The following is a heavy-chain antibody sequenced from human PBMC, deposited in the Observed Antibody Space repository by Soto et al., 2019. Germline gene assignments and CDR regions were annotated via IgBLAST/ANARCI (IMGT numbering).Heavy chain of an antibody. CDR2: ISAGGGGT. Sequence: GGSLRLSCAGSGFTLTRSAVSWVRQAPGKGLEWVSGISAGGGGTYYADSVKGRFTISRDISKNTVYLQMNGLRVEDTAVYYCAKAMGQWVETFDNWGHGRLVTVSS. V-gene: IGHV3-23*01. D-gene: IGHD6-19*01. J-gene: IGHJ4*01. CDR1: GFTLTRSA. CDR3: AKAMGQWVETFDN.